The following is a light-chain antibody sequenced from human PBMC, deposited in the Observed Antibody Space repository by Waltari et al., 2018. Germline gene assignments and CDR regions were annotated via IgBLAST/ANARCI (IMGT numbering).Light chain of an antibody. Sequence: EIVLTQSPATLSLSPGERATLACRASQGVSSYLAWYQQRPGKAPRLLIYSAANRATDSPARFSGSGSGTDFTLTISSLEPEDFAVYYCQQRSDWPRTFGQVTKVEIK. V-gene: IGKV3-11*01. CDR3: QQRSDWPRT. CDR1: QGVSSY. CDR2: SAA. J-gene: IGKJ1*01.